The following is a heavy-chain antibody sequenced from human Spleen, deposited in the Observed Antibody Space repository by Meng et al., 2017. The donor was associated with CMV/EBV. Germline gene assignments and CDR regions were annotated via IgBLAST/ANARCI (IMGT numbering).Heavy chain of an antibody. CDR3: TTRGYCTNTSCYGPDY. D-gene: IGHD2-2*01. Sequence: GGSLRLSCAASGFTFNNAWMTWVRQAPGKGLEWVGRIKSKTDGGTGDYAPPVKGRFTISRDDSKNMLYLQLNGLTTDDTAVYYCTTRGYCTNTSCYGPDYWGQGTLVTVSS. CDR2: IKSKTDGGTG. J-gene: IGHJ4*02. V-gene: IGHV3-15*01. CDR1: GFTFNNAW.